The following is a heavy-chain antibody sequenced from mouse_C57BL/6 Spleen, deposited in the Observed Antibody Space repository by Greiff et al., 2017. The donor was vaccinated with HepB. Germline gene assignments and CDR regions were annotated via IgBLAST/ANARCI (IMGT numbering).Heavy chain of an antibody. CDR2: ISTYYGAA. CDR3: ARGRISSAY. V-gene: IGHV1-67*01. Sequence: VQLQQSGPELVRPGVSVKISCKGSGYTFTDYAMHWVKQSHAKSLEWIGVISTYYGAASYNQKFKDKDTMTVDKSSSTAYMELARLTSEDSAVYCCARGRISSAYWGQGTLVTVSA. J-gene: IGHJ3*01. CDR1: GYTFTDYA. D-gene: IGHD2-12*01.